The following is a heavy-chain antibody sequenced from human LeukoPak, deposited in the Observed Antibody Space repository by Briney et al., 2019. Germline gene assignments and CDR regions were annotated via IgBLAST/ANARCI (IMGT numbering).Heavy chain of an antibody. CDR1: GGSFSGYY. Sequence: SETLSLTCAVYGGSFSGYYWSWIRQPPGKGLEWIGEINHSGSTNYNPSLKSRVTISVDTSKNQFSLKLSSVTAADTAVYYCAKDTYYFESIGSPRPALNDNWGQGTLVTVSS. D-gene: IGHD3-22*01. V-gene: IGHV4-34*01. CDR3: AKDTYYFESIGSPRPALNDN. J-gene: IGHJ4*02. CDR2: INHSGST.